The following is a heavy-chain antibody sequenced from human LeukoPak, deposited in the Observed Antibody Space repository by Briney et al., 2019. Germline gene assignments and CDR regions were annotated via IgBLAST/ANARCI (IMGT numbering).Heavy chain of an antibody. V-gene: IGHV4-39*07. CDR2: IYYSGST. J-gene: IGHJ4*02. Sequence: PSETLSLTCTVSGASISSSSYYWGWIRQPPGKGLEWIGSIYYSGSTYYNPSLKSRVTISVDTSKNQFSLKLSSVTAADTAVYYCARGGKGLPFDYWGQGTLVTVSS. CDR3: ARGGKGLPFDY. CDR1: GASISSSSYY. D-gene: IGHD3-16*01.